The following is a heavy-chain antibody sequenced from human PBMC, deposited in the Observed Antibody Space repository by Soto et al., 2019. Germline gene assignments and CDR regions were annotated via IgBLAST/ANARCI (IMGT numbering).Heavy chain of an antibody. D-gene: IGHD4-17*01. CDR2: TDTEGSRK. CDR1: GFNFNTYW. CDR3: GRVPLDGNYARGVDV. V-gene: IGHV3-7*03. Sequence: LRLSCAASGFNFNTYWMYWVRQAPGKGLEWVANTDTEGSRKNYVDSVKGRFIISRDNAKNSLFLQMNSLRADDTAVYYCGRVPLDGNYARGVDVWGQGTTVTVSS. J-gene: IGHJ6*02.